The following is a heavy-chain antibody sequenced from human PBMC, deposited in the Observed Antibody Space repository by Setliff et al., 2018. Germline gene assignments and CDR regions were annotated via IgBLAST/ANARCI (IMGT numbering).Heavy chain of an antibody. CDR3: ARVPRIIIMVGVISHYYYMDV. Sequence: PGGSLRLSCAVSGFSFHDYGMGWVRQAPGKGLEWVSSINWNGVSIGYADSVKGRFTISRDNAKNPLYLQMNSLRAEDTALYYCARVPRIIIMVGVISHYYYMDVWGKGTTVTVSS. V-gene: IGHV3-20*04. D-gene: IGHD3-3*02. CDR1: GFSFHDYG. J-gene: IGHJ6*03. CDR2: INWNGVSI.